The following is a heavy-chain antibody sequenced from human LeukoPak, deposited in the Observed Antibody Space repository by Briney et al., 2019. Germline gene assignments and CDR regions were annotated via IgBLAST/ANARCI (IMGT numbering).Heavy chain of an antibody. CDR3: ARGLPSSNYMDV. V-gene: IGHV1-69*06. J-gene: IGHJ6*03. CDR1: GYTFTSYG. D-gene: IGHD2/OR15-2a*01. CDR2: IIPIFGTA. Sequence: ASVKVSCKASGYTFTSYGISWVRQAPGQGLEWMGGIIPIFGTANYAQKFQGRVTITADKSTSTAYMELSSLRSEDTAVYYCARGLPSSNYMDVWGKGTTVTVSS.